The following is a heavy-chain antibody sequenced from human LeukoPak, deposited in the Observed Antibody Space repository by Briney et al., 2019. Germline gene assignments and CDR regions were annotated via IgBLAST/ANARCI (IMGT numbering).Heavy chain of an antibody. D-gene: IGHD3-3*01. J-gene: IGHJ5*02. CDR1: GYTFTSYY. V-gene: IGHV1-46*01. CDR2: INPSDGST. CDR3: ATAYDFRSGLDRDGFDP. Sequence: ASVKVSCKASGYTFTSYYMHWLRQAPGQGLEWMGIINPSDGSTSYTQRFQGRVTVTRDTSTSTVYMELSSLRSEDTAVYYCATAYDFRSGLDRDGFDPWGQGTLVTVSS.